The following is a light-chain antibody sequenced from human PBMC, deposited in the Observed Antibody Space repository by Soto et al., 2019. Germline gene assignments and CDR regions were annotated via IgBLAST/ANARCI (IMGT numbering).Light chain of an antibody. J-gene: IGLJ2*01. CDR1: SSYVGGSNH. CDR2: EVS. V-gene: IGLV2-8*01. CDR3: SSYAGSNNLV. Sequence: QSALTQPPSASGSPGQSVTISCTGTSSYVGGSNHVSWYQQHPGKAPKLMIYEVSKRPSGVPDRFSGSKSGNTASLTVSGLQAEDEDDYYGSSYAGSNNLVFGGGTKLTVL.